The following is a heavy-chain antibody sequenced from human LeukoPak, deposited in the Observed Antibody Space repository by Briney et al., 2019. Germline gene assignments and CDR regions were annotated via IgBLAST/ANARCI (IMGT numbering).Heavy chain of an antibody. D-gene: IGHD3-22*01. CDR1: GYTFTSYG. V-gene: IGHV1-18*01. CDR3: ARDRFPRYYYDSSGYGKFDY. Sequence: GASVKVSCKASGYTFTSYGISWVRQAPGQGLEWTGWISAYNGNTNYAQKLQGRVTMTTDTSTSTAYMELRSLRSDDTAVYYCARDRFPRYYYDSSGYGKFDYWGQGTLVTVSS. CDR2: ISAYNGNT. J-gene: IGHJ4*02.